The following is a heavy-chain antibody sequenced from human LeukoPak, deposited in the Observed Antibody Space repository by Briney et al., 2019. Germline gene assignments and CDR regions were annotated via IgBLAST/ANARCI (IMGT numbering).Heavy chain of an antibody. CDR1: GFTFNRHG. V-gene: IGHV3-33*01. J-gene: IGHJ6*02. CDR2: ISYDARNK. D-gene: IGHD2-21*01. CDR3: ARDRRPSYSLYAHYYGMDV. Sequence: GRSLRLSCAASGFTFNRHGMHWLRQAPGKGLEWVAFISYDARNKYYGDSVKGRFTISRDISKNTLYLQMNSLRAEDTAVYYCARDRRPSYSLYAHYYGMDVWGQGTTVTVSS.